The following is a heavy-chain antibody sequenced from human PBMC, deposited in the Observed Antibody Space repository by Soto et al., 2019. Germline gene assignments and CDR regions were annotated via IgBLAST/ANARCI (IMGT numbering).Heavy chain of an antibody. J-gene: IGHJ4*02. CDR2: MSNDGNNM. D-gene: IGHD5-18*01. CDR3: AKDRIHLWSFDY. V-gene: IGHV3-30*18. Sequence: GGSLRLSCAASVFSFIDYGIHWVRQAPGKGLEWVAFMSNDGNNMYYSDSVEGRFIISRDNSENTVSLQMNSLRAEDTAVYYCAKDRIHLWSFDYWGQGTLVTVSS. CDR1: VFSFIDYG.